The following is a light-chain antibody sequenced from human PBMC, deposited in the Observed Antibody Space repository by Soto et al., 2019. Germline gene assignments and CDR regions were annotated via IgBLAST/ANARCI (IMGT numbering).Light chain of an antibody. V-gene: IGKV3-15*01. CDR1: QSVSRS. J-gene: IGKJ1*01. CDR3: QQYNNWWT. CDR2: GAS. Sequence: EIVMTQSPATLSVSPGERATLSGRASQSVSRSLAWYQQKPGQAPRLLIYGASTRATGITARFSGSGSGTEFTLALSSLQSEDFACYYCQQYNNWWTFGQGTKVEIK.